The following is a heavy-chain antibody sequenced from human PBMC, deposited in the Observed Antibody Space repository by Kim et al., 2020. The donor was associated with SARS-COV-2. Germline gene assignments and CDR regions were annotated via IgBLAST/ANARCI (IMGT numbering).Heavy chain of an antibody. CDR1: GFTFSSYA. J-gene: IGHJ4*02. V-gene: IGHV3-23*01. CDR2: ISGSGGST. Sequence: GGSLRLFCAASGFTFSSYAMSWVRQAPGKGLEWVSAISGSGGSTYYADSVKGRFTISRDNSKNTLYLQMNSLRAEDTAVYYCAKGTKVVVITGVDYWGQGSLVTVSS. D-gene: IGHD3-22*01. CDR3: AKGTKVVVITGVDY.